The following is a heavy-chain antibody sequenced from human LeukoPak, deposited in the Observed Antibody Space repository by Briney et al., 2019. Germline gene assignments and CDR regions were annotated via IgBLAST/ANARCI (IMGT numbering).Heavy chain of an antibody. V-gene: IGHV4-39*01. CDR2: IYYSGTT. CDR1: GGSIRSSGDY. Sequence: SETLSLTCTVSGGSIRSSGDYWGWIRQAPGKGLEWIGSIYYSGTTYHNPALKSRVTISVDTSKNQFSLNLRSVTAADTAVYYCARYVPPFRDGYNLDYWGQGTLVTVSS. D-gene: IGHD5-24*01. J-gene: IGHJ4*02. CDR3: ARYVPPFRDGYNLDY.